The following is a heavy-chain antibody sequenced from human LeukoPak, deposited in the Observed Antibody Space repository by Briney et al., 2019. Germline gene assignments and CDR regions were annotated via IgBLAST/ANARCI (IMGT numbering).Heavy chain of an antibody. CDR3: ARDFRNSYGPTSYYFDY. D-gene: IGHD5-18*01. V-gene: IGHV3-7*04. J-gene: IGHJ4*02. CDR1: GFTFSNYW. Sequence: GGSLRLSCAASGFTFSNYWMNWVRQAPGKGLEWVANIKQDGSEMYSVDSVKGRFTISRDNAKNSLYLQMNSLRAEDTAVYYCARDFRNSYGPTSYYFDYWGQGSLVTVSS. CDR2: IKQDGSEM.